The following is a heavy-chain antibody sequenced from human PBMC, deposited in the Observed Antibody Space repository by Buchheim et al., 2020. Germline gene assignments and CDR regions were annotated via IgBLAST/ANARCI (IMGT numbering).Heavy chain of an antibody. CDR1: GFTFRNYG. V-gene: IGHV3-33*01. D-gene: IGHD3-22*01. CDR2: ISYDGGNK. Sequence: QVRLVESGGGVVQPGRSLRLSCAASGFTFRNYGMHWVRQSPGKGLEWVAIISYDGGNKYYVDSVKGRFTISRDNSKNTLYLQMYSLGAEDTAVYYCASLRSGSSGYYSDYWGRGTL. J-gene: IGHJ4*02. CDR3: ASLRSGSSGYYSDY.